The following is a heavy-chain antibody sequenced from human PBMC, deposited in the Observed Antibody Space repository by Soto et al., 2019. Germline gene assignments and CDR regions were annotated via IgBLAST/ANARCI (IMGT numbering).Heavy chain of an antibody. D-gene: IGHD2-15*01. CDR1: GFTFSRYW. Sequence: PGGSLRLSCGASGFTFSRYWIHWVRQAPGKGLVWVSRINSDGSTTSYADSVKGRFTISRDNAKNTLYLQMNSLRAEDTAVYYCARDPLREGSGPNGFDPWGQGTLVTVSS. CDR3: ARDPLREGSGPNGFDP. CDR2: INSDGSTT. J-gene: IGHJ5*02. V-gene: IGHV3-74*01.